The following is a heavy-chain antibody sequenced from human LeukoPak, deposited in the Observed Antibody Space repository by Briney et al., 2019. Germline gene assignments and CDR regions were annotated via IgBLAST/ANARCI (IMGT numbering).Heavy chain of an antibody. V-gene: IGHV4-59*08. J-gene: IGHJ5*02. Sequence: SETLSLTCTVSGVSITSYYWSWIRQPPGKGLEWIGSIYHSGSTNDNPSLKSRVTISVDTSKNQFSLKLSSVTAADTAVYYCARSRSGYYLFDPWGQGTLVTVSS. D-gene: IGHD3-22*01. CDR1: GVSITSYY. CDR2: IYHSGST. CDR3: ARSRSGYYLFDP.